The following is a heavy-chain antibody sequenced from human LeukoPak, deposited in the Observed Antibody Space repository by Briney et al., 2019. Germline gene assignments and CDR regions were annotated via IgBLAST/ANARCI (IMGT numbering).Heavy chain of an antibody. J-gene: IGHJ4*02. Sequence: GASVKVSCKASGYTFTSYDINWVRQATRQGLEWMGWMNTNVGNTGYAQKFQGRVTMTRNTSISTAYMELSSLKSEDTAVYYCARGLLVLIYLDYWGQGTLVTVSS. CDR2: MNTNVGNT. V-gene: IGHV1-8*01. CDR1: GYTFTSYD. D-gene: IGHD3-16*01. CDR3: ARGLLVLIYLDY.